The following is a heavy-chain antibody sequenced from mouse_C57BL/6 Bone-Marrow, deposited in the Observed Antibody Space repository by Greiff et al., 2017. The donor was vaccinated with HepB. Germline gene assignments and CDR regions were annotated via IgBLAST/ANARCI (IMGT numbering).Heavy chain of an antibody. D-gene: IGHD2-5*01. J-gene: IGHJ4*01. V-gene: IGHV1-59*01. CDR3: ARPPLYSNLGMDY. Sequence: QVQLQQPGAELVRPGTSVKLSCKASGYTFTSYWMHWVKQRPGQGLEWIGVIDPSDSYTNYNQKFKGKATLTVDTSSSTAYMQLSSLTSEDSAVYDCARPPLYSNLGMDYWGQGTAVTVSS. CDR1: GYTFTSYW. CDR2: IDPSDSYT.